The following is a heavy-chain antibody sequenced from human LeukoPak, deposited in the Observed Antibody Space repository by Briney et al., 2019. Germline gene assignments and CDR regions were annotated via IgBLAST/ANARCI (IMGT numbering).Heavy chain of an antibody. Sequence: GGSLRLSCAASGFTFSSYAMSWVRQAPGKGLEWVSAISGSGGSTYYADSVKGRFTISRDNSKNTLYLQMNSLRDDDTAIYYCAKVGSLRGTSSPDYWGQGTLVTVSS. CDR3: AKVGSLRGTSSPDY. J-gene: IGHJ4*02. V-gene: IGHV3-23*01. CDR2: ISGSGGST. D-gene: IGHD6-6*01. CDR1: GFTFSSYA.